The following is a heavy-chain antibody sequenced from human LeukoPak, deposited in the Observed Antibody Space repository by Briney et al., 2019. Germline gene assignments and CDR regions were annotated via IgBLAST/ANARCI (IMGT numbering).Heavy chain of an antibody. CDR3: AKDKGGWFGDLDY. Sequence: GRSLRLSCAASGFTFDDYAMHWVRQAPGKGLEWVSGISWNSGSIGYADSVKGRFTISRDNAKNSLYLQMNSLRAEDMALYYCAKDKGGWFGDLDYWGQGTLVTVSS. CDR1: GFTFDDYA. CDR2: ISWNSGSI. J-gene: IGHJ4*02. V-gene: IGHV3-9*03. D-gene: IGHD3-10*01.